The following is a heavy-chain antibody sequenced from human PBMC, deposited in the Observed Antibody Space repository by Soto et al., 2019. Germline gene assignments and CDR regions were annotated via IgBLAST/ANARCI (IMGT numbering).Heavy chain of an antibody. Sequence: VALGGSFINAKMSWVRKVQGKGLEWVGRIKNKIDGETTDYAAPVKGRFTISRDDSKNTLYLQMNSLKTEDTAVYYCTTDDVDYYGMDVWRQGTTVSGSS. V-gene: IGHV3-15*01. CDR1: GGSFINAK. CDR3: TTDDVDYYGMDV. J-gene: IGHJ6*02. CDR2: IKNKIDGETT.